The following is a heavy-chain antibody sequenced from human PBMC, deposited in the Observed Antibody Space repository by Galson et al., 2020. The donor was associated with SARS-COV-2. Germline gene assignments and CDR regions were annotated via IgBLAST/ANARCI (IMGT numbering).Heavy chain of an antibody. CDR2: IYYSGST. V-gene: IGHV4-59*01. CDR3: ARRYSWYGMDV. J-gene: IGHJ6*02. D-gene: IGHD5-18*01. CDR1: GVSISNYY. Sequence: SETLSLTCTVSGVSISNYYWSWIRQPPGKGLEWIGYIYYSGSTNYNLSLKSRVTISVDTSKNQFYLKLSSVTAADTALYYCARRYSWYGMDVWGQGTTVTVSS.